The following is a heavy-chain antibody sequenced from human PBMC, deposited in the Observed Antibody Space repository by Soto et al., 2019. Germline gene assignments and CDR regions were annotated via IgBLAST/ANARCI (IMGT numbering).Heavy chain of an antibody. D-gene: IGHD6-25*01. Sequence: VASVKVSCKASGYTFTTYDISWVRQATGQGLEWMGWMNPYSGNTGYAQKFQGRVPVTRNTSISTVYMELSGLRPDDTAVYYCARRKERSGPHYFDYWGQGSQVTVSS. J-gene: IGHJ4*02. V-gene: IGHV1-8*01. CDR2: MNPYSGNT. CDR1: GYTFTTYD. CDR3: ARRKERSGPHYFDY.